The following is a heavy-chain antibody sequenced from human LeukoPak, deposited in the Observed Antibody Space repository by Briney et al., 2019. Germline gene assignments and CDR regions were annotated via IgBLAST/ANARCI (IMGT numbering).Heavy chain of an antibody. CDR3: ARDLRGFARVGYMDV. D-gene: IGHD3-22*01. CDR1: GYTFTSYG. J-gene: IGHJ6*03. CDR2: ISAYNGNT. Sequence: GASVKVSCKASGYTFTSYGISWVRQAPGQGLEWMGWISAYNGNTNYAQNFQGRVTMTRDTSISTAYMELSRLRSDDTAVYYCARDLRGFARVGYMDVWGKGTTVTVSS. V-gene: IGHV1-18*01.